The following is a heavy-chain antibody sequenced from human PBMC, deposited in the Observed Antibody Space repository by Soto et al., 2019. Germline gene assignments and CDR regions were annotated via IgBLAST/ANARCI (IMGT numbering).Heavy chain of an antibody. V-gene: IGHV3-64*01. D-gene: IGHD4-17*01. Sequence: ESGGGLVQPGGSLRLSCAASGFTFSSYAMHWVRQAPGKGLEYVSAISSNGGSTYYANSVKGRFTISRDNSKNTLYLQMGSLRAEDMAVYYCARGLIGLRGAFDIWGQGTMVTVSS. CDR1: GFTFSSYA. CDR2: ISSNGGST. CDR3: ARGLIGLRGAFDI. J-gene: IGHJ3*02.